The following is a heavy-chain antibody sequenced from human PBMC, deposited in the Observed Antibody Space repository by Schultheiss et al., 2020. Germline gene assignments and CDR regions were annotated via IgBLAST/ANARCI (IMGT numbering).Heavy chain of an antibody. CDR2: IYYSGST. CDR3: ARFSEAARGGGGLFDI. J-gene: IGHJ3*02. D-gene: IGHD6-6*01. Sequence: SETLSLTCTVSGGSISSGGYSWGWIRQPPGKGLEWIGTIYYSGSTYYNPSLKSRVTISVDTSKNQFSLKLSSVTAADTAMYYCARFSEAARGGGGLFDIWGQGTMVTVSS. CDR1: GGSISSGGYS. V-gene: IGHV4-39*07.